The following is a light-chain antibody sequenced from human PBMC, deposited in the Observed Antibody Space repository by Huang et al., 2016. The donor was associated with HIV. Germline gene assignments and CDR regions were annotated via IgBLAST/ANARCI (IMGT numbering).Light chain of an antibody. Sequence: EIVMTQSPATLSLSPGERAIVLCRTSQSVNTNLAWYQQKPGQAPRLLSFGASTRATRVPARSNGGGSETEFTLTIHSLQSEDFAVYYCHQDNDWPPWTFGQGTKVEI. CDR3: HQDNDWPPWT. J-gene: IGKJ1*01. CDR1: QSVNTN. V-gene: IGKV3-15*01. CDR2: GAS.